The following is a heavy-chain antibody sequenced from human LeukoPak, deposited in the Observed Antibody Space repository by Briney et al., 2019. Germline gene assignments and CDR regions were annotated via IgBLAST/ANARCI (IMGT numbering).Heavy chain of an antibody. J-gene: IGHJ4*02. V-gene: IGHV3-7*01. Sequence: GGSLRLSCAASGFTFSNYWMTSLRQAPGKGLEWVALINQDGRDKKYVDSVKGRFSVSRDNAENSVFLQMDSLRAEDTAFYYCVVTTRSRFFDYWGQGTLVTVSS. D-gene: IGHD1-1*01. CDR3: VVTTRSRFFDY. CDR1: GFTFSNYW. CDR2: INQDGRDK.